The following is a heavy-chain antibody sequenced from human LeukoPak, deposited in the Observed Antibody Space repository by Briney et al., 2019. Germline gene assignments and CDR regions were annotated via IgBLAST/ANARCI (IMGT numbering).Heavy chain of an antibody. D-gene: IGHD1-14*01. Sequence: GTSLRLSCAASGFSFTTYGMHWVRQAPGKGQDWVAHIRHDGSNQLYSDSVKGRFTISRDNSRNTLFLQLDSLRSEDTAVYFCGSVGYGRGREPPPGDYLGQGTLV. CDR3: GSVGYGRGREPPPGDY. CDR2: IRHDGSNQ. CDR1: GFSFTTYG. V-gene: IGHV3-30*02. J-gene: IGHJ4*02.